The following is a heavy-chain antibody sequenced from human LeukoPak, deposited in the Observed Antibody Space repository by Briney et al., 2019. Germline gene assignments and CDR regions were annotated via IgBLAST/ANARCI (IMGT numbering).Heavy chain of an antibody. CDR1: GFTVSSNY. CDR2: IYSGGST. V-gene: IGHV3-53*01. CDR3: ARPEYSSGWSPLDY. J-gene: IGHJ4*02. D-gene: IGHD6-19*01. Sequence: PGGSLRLSCAASGFTVSSNYMSWVRQAPGKGLEWVSVIYSGGSTYYADSVKGRFTISRDNSKNTLYLQMNSLRAEDTAVYYCARPEYSSGWSPLDYWGQGTLVTVSS.